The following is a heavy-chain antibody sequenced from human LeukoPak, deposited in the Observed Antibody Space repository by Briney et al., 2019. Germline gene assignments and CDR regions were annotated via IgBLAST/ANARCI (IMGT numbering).Heavy chain of an antibody. J-gene: IGHJ4*02. Sequence: GGSLRLSCAASGFTFSSYGMHWVRQAPGKGLEWVAVIWYDGSNKYYADSVEGRFTISRDNSKNTLYLQMNSLRAEDTAVYYCARDQTVTHFFDYWGQGTLVTVSS. CDR2: IWYDGSNK. V-gene: IGHV3-33*01. CDR3: ARDQTVTHFFDY. D-gene: IGHD4-17*01. CDR1: GFTFSSYG.